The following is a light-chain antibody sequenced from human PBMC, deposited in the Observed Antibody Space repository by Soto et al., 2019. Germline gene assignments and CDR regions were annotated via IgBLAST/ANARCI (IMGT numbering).Light chain of an antibody. Sequence: QSVLTQPPSASGTPGQRVTISCSGRSSNSGSNTVNWYQQLPGTSPKLLIYSNNQRPSGVPDRFSGSKSGTSASLAISGLQSEDEADYYCAAWDDSLNGVVFGGGTKVTVL. CDR2: SNN. CDR3: AAWDDSLNGVV. V-gene: IGLV1-44*01. J-gene: IGLJ2*01. CDR1: SSNSGSNT.